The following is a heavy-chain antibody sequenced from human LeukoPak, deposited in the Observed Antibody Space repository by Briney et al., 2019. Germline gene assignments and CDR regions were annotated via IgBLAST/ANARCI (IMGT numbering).Heavy chain of an antibody. CDR2: IYTSGNT. D-gene: IGHD4-23*01. CDR3: ARHGGNSFDY. J-gene: IGHJ4*02. CDR1: TGSISNYY. Sequence: SETLSLTCSVSTGSISNYYWSWIRQPAGQGLEWIGRIYTSGNTNYNPSLKSRVTMSVDRSKNHFSLQLSSVTAADTAVYYCARHGGNSFDYWGQGTLVTVSS. V-gene: IGHV4-4*07.